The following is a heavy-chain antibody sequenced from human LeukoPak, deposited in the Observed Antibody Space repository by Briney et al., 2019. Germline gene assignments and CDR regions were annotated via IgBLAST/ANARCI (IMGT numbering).Heavy chain of an antibody. CDR2: ISSSSSYI. V-gene: IGHV3-21*01. CDR1: GFTFSSYS. D-gene: IGHD1-26*01. J-gene: IGHJ4*02. Sequence: GGSLRLSCAASGFTFSSYSMNWVRQAPGKGLEWVSSISSSSSYIYYADSVKGRFTISRDNAKNSLYLQMNSLRAEDTAVYYCVRHTGIVGTIGFDYWGQGTLVTVSS. CDR3: VRHTGIVGTIGFDY.